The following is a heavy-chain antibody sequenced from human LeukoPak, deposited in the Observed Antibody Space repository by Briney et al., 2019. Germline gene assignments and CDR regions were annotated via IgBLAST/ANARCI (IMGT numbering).Heavy chain of an antibody. CDR2: ISGSDGST. CDR1: GFTFSSYA. V-gene: IGHV3-23*01. J-gene: IGHJ4*02. CDR3: AEDSAKKYDDY. Sequence: GGSLRLSCAASGFTFSSYAMSWVRQAPGKGLEWVSGISGSDGSTNYADSVKGRFTISRENSKNTLYLQMNSLRAEDTAVYYCAEDSAKKYDDYWGQGTLVTVSS. D-gene: IGHD2/OR15-2a*01.